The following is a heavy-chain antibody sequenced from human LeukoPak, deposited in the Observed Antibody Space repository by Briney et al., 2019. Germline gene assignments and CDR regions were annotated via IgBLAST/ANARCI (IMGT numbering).Heavy chain of an antibody. Sequence: PSETLSLTCTVSGGSISNYYWSWIRQPPGKGLEWIGYIYYSGSTSYNPSLKSRVTISVDTSKNQFSLKLSSVTAADTAVYYCARARDGYPERADYWGQGTLVTVSS. J-gene: IGHJ4*02. CDR1: GGSISNYY. CDR3: ARARDGYPERADY. CDR2: IYYSGST. D-gene: IGHD5-24*01. V-gene: IGHV4-59*08.